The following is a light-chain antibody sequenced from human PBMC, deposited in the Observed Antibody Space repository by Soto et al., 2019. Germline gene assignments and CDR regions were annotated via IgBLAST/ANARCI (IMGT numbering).Light chain of an antibody. CDR2: DVS. Sequence: QSALTQPASVSGSPGQSITISCTGTSSDGGGYNYVSWYQQHPGKAPKLMIYDVSNRPSGASNRFSGSKSGNTASLTISGLQAEDEADYYCSSYTSSSTPFLFGTGPKVTVL. V-gene: IGLV2-14*01. J-gene: IGLJ1*01. CDR3: SSYTSSSTPFL. CDR1: SSDGGGYNY.